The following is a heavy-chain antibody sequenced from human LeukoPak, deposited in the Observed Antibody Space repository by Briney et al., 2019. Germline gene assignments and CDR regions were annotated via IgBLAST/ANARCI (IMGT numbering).Heavy chain of an antibody. D-gene: IGHD4-17*01. J-gene: IGHJ2*01. Sequence: SETLSLTCTVSGGSISSGDYYWSWIRQPPGKGLEWIGYIYYSGSTYYNPSLKSRVTISVDTSKNQFSLKLSSVTAADTAVYYCARDYGDYDWYFDLWGRGTVVTVSS. CDR1: GGSISSGDYY. V-gene: IGHV4-30-4*01. CDR2: IYYSGST. CDR3: ARDYGDYDWYFDL.